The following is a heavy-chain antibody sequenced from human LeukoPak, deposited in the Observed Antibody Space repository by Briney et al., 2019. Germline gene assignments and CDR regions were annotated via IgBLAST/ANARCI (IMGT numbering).Heavy chain of an antibody. CDR1: GDTFSNYA. D-gene: IGHD6-25*01. Sequence: ASVKVSCKASGDTFSNYAISWVRQAPGQGLEWMGRIIPILGLSKDAQKFQGRVTITADKSTSTSYMEPASLRSEDTAVYYCAAYYSRGYSHYGMGVWGQGTTVTVSS. J-gene: IGHJ6*02. V-gene: IGHV1-69*04. CDR3: AAYYSRGYSHYGMGV. CDR2: IIPILGLS.